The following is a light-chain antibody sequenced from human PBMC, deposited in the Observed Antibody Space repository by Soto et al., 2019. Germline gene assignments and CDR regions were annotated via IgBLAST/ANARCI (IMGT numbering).Light chain of an antibody. V-gene: IGKV1-39*01. J-gene: IGKJ1*01. CDR2: VTS. CDR1: QNIGTT. CDR3: QQTHGNPT. Sequence: DIQLTQSPPSLSASVGDKITITCRASQNIGTTLNWYQLRPGKAPKLLIYVTSTLQTGVPSRFSGSGSGSDFTLTINNLQPEDFATYSCQQTHGNPTFGQGTKVEIK.